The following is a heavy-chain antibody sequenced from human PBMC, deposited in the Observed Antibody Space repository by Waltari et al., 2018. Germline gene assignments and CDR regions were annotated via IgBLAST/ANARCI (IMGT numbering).Heavy chain of an antibody. CDR2: INPNSGGT. Sequence: QVQLVQSGAEGKKPGASVKVSCKASGYTFTGYYMHWVRQAPGQGLEWMGRINPNSGGTNYAQKFQGRFTMTRDTSISTAYMELSRLRSDDTAVYYCARVGGSYSSASIDFDYWGQGTLVTVSS. D-gene: IGHD1-26*01. CDR1: GYTFTGYY. J-gene: IGHJ4*02. V-gene: IGHV1-2*06. CDR3: ARVGGSYSSASIDFDY.